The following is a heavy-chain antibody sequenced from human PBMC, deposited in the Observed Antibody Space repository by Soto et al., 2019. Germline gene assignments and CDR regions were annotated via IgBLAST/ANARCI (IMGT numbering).Heavy chain of an antibody. CDR2: ISGYNGNT. D-gene: IGHD6-13*01. Sequence: QVQLVQSGAEVKKPGASVKVSCKASGYTFTSYGISWVRQAPGQGLEWMGWISGYNGNTNYAQKRQGRVTMTTDTSTSTAYMELRSLRSDDTAVYYCARPTLQLGIASAGAFGYWGQGTLVTVSS. CDR3: ARPTLQLGIASAGAFGY. V-gene: IGHV1-18*01. CDR1: GYTFTSYG. J-gene: IGHJ4*02.